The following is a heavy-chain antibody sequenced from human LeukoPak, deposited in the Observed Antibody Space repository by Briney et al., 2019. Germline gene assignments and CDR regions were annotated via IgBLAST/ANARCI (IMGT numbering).Heavy chain of an antibody. V-gene: IGHV5-10-1*01. CDR1: GYRFTNYW. CDR2: IDPSDSYT. CDR3: ARRVVVPTAGSFDP. Sequence: GESLKISCKGSGYRFTNYWISWVRQMPGKGLEWMGRIDPSDSYTSYSPSFQGHVTISVDKSISTAYLQWSSQEASDTAMYYCARRVVVPTAGSFDPWGQGTLVIVSS. D-gene: IGHD2-2*01. J-gene: IGHJ5*02.